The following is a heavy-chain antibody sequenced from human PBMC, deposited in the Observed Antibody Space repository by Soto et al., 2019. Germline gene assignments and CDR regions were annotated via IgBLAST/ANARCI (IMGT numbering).Heavy chain of an antibody. CDR1: GYTFTSYA. CDR2: INAGNGNT. CDR3: ARGGVRGVTHFDY. V-gene: IGHV1-3*01. D-gene: IGHD3-10*01. J-gene: IGHJ4*02. Sequence: QVQLVQSGAEVKKPGASVKVSCKASGYTFTSYAMHWVRQAPGQRLEWMGWINAGNGNTKYSQKFQGRVTITRDTSESTAYMELSSLRSEDTAVYYCARGGVRGVTHFDYWGQGTLVTVSS.